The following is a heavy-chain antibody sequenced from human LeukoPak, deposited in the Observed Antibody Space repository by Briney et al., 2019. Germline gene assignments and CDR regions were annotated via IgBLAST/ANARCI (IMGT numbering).Heavy chain of an antibody. CDR3: ARGYYGSGSYSGY. Sequence: TGGSLRLSCAASGFTFSSYSMNWVRQAPGKGLEWVSSISSSSSYIYYADSVKGRFTISRDNAKNSLYLQMDSLRAEDTAVYYCARGYYGSGSYSGYWGQGTLVTVSS. CDR2: ISSSSSYI. D-gene: IGHD3-10*01. CDR1: GFTFSSYS. J-gene: IGHJ4*02. V-gene: IGHV3-21*01.